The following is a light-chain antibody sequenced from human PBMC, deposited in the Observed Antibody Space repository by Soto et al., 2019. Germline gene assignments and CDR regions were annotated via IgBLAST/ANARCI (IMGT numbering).Light chain of an antibody. CDR3: SSYTSSSTLV. CDR1: SSDVGGYNY. V-gene: IGLV2-14*01. Sequence: QSALTQPASVSGSPGQSITISCTGTSSDVGGYNYVSWYQQHPGKAPKLMIYEVSNRPSGVSNRFSGSKSGNTASLTISGRQAEYGADSYFSSYTSSSTLVFGTGTKLTVL. CDR2: EVS. J-gene: IGLJ1*01.